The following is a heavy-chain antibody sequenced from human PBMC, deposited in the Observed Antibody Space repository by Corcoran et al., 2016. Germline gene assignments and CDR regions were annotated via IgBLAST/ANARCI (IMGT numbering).Heavy chain of an antibody. J-gene: IGHJ4*02. V-gene: IGHV3-30*18. Sequence: QVQLVESGGGVVQPGRSLRLSCAASGFTFSSYGMHWVRQAPGKGLEWVAVISYDGSNKYYADSVKGRFTISRDNSKNTLYLQMNSLRAEDTAVYYCAKLRDSYSSSWYWGDYWGQGTLVTVSS. CDR1: GFTFSSYG. CDR2: ISYDGSNK. CDR3: AKLRDSYSSSWYWGDY. D-gene: IGHD6-13*01.